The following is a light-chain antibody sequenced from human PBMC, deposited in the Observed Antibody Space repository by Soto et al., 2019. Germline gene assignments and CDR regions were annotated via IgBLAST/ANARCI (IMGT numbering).Light chain of an antibody. CDR1: QSVSSSY. J-gene: IGKJ4*01. Sequence: EIVLTQSPGTLSLSPGERATLSCRASQSVSSSYLAWYQQKPGQAPRLLIYGASSRATGITDRFSGSGSGTDYTLTISRLEPEDFAVYYCQQYGSSPWLTFGGGTKVEIK. V-gene: IGKV3-20*01. CDR2: GAS. CDR3: QQYGSSPWLT.